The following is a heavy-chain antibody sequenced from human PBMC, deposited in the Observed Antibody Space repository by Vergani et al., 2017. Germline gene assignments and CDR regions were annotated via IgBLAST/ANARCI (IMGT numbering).Heavy chain of an antibody. J-gene: IGHJ4*02. V-gene: IGHV4-59*08. CDR3: ASRYCRSTSCSYYFDY. Sequence: QVQLQESGPGLVKPSETLSLTCTVSGGSISSYYWSWIRQPPGKGLEWIGYIYYSGSTNYNPSLKSRVAISVDTSKNQFSLKRSSVTAADTAVYYCASRYCRSTSCSYYFDYWGQGTLVTVSS. D-gene: IGHD2-2*01. CDR1: GGSISSYY. CDR2: IYYSGST.